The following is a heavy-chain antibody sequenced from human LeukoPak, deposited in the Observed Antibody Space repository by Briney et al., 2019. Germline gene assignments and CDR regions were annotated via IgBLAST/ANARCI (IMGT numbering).Heavy chain of an antibody. V-gene: IGHV3-74*01. CDR3: ARGNIGPDL. D-gene: IGHD1/OR15-1a*01. J-gene: IGHJ5*02. CDR2: INNDGTNA. Sequence: GGSLRLSCAASGFTFGSSWMHWFRQAPGQGVVWVSCINNDGTNAIYAHSVMGRFSMSRDTPRNTVYLQMNGLRAEDTAVYYCARGNIGPDLWGQGTLVTVSS. CDR1: GFTFGSSW.